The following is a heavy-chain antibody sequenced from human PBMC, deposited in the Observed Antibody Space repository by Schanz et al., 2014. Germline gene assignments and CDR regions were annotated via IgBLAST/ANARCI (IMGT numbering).Heavy chain of an antibody. Sequence: EVQLVESGGGFVQPGGSLRLSCAASGFTFSSYWMHWVRQAPGKGLVWVSRINSDGSTTIYADSVKGRFTISRDNSKNTLYLQMNSLRAEDTAVYYCARDSSPYCSSTNCHDAFDIWGQGTMVTVSS. CDR1: GFTFSSYW. CDR2: INSDGSTT. CDR3: ARDSSPYCSSTNCHDAFDI. V-gene: IGHV3-74*01. D-gene: IGHD2-2*01. J-gene: IGHJ3*02.